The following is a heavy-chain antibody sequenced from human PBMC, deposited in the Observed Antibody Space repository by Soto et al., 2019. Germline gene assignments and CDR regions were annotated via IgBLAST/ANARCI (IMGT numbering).Heavy chain of an antibody. V-gene: IGHV3-30*18. Sequence: QVQLVESGGGVVQPGMSLRLSCAASGFTFSSYGMHWVRQAPGKGLEWVAVISYDGSNKYYADSVKGRFTISRDNSKDTVYLQMYSLRAEDTAVYYCAKDSHDSYYYGMDVWGQGTTVVVS. J-gene: IGHJ6*02. CDR2: ISYDGSNK. CDR3: AKDSHDSYYYGMDV. CDR1: GFTFSSYG.